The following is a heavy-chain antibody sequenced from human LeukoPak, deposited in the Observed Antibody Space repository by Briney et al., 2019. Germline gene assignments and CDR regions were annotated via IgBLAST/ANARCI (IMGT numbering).Heavy chain of an antibody. CDR1: GFTFSTYT. Sequence: GGSLRLSCAASGFTFSTYTMHWVRQAPGKGLEGVSCIYISGTSMYYADSVKGRFTISRDNAKNSLFLQMHSLRAEDTAVYYCARPSRSGYSTGWPDYWGQGTLVTVSS. V-gene: IGHV3-21*01. CDR2: IYISGTSM. CDR3: ARPSRSGYSTGWPDY. J-gene: IGHJ4*02. D-gene: IGHD6-19*01.